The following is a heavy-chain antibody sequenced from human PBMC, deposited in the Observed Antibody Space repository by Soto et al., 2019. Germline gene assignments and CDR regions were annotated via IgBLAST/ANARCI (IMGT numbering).Heavy chain of an antibody. V-gene: IGHV3-74*01. CDR3: SRESNGRERLAY. D-gene: IGHD1-1*01. CDR1: EFTFSGYW. J-gene: IGHJ4*01. Sequence: PGGSLRLSCTASEFTFSGYWMHWVRQAPGKGLVWVSRINEDGSSADYADSVRGLFTISRDNAKNTLFLQLHSLRTADTAIYYCSRESNGRERLAYW. CDR2: INEDGSSA.